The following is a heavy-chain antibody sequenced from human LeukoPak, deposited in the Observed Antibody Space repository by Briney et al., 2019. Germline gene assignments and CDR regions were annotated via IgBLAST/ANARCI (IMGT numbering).Heavy chain of an antibody. J-gene: IGHJ4*02. CDR1: GFTFRSYT. Sequence: GGSLRLSCAASGFTFRSYTMNWVRQAPGKGLEWVSSISSVSTYIYYADSLKGRFTISRDNAKNSLYLQMNSLRAEDTAVYYCARNPNHCGGDCRVDYWGQGTLVTVSS. V-gene: IGHV3-21*01. CDR3: ARNPNHCGGDCRVDY. D-gene: IGHD2-21*02. CDR2: ISSVSTYI.